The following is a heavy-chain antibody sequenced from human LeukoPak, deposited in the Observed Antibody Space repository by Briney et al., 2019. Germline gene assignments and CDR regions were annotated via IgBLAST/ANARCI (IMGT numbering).Heavy chain of an antibody. J-gene: IGHJ4*02. D-gene: IGHD2-2*01. CDR1: NGSISDDY. V-gene: IGHV4-59*01. CDR2: IYYTGST. CDR3: ARSAAGHQYYFDY. Sequence: SETLSLTCIISNGSISDDYWSWIRQPPGKGLEWIGYIYYTGSTNYSPSLRSRVTMSVGRSKNQVSLRLSSLTAADTAVYYCARSAAGHQYYFDYWGRGTLVTVSS.